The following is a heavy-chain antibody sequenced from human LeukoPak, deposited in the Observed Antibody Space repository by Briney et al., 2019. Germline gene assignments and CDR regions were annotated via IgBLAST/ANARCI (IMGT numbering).Heavy chain of an antibody. V-gene: IGHV4-59*08. CDR3: ARQGPEYGGNFDY. Sequence: SETLSLTRTVSRGSLSSFYWSWVRQPPRKGLEWIGYIYYSGSTKSNPSLKSRVTISVDTSKNQFSLKLSPVTAADTAVYYCARQGPEYGGNFDYWGQGTLVTVSS. CDR2: IYYSGST. J-gene: IGHJ4*02. D-gene: IGHD4-23*01. CDR1: RGSLSSFY.